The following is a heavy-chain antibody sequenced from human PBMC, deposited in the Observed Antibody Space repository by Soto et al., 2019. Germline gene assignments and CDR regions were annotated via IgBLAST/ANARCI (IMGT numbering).Heavy chain of an antibody. J-gene: IGHJ4*02. V-gene: IGHV1-3*01. Sequence: ASVKVSCKSSGYTFTSYAINWVRQAPGQRLEWMGWINGGNGNTKYSQKFQGRVTITRDTSASTAYMELSSLRSEDTAVYYCARDSFRDYIDYWGEGALVTVSS. CDR1: GYTFTSYA. D-gene: IGHD2-21*01. CDR3: ARDSFRDYIDY. CDR2: INGGNGNT.